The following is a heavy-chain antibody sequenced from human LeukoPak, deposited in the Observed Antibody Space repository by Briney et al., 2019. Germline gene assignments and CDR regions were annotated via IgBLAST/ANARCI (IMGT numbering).Heavy chain of an antibody. V-gene: IGHV4-34*01. J-gene: IGHJ4*02. CDR3: AREFRRERYYFDY. CDR2: INHSGIT. CDR1: GGSFSSYY. D-gene: IGHD5-24*01. Sequence: SETLSLTCAVYGGSFSSYYWSWIRQPPGKGLEWIGEINHSGITNYNPSLKSRVTMSVDTSKNQFSLKLSSVTAADTAVYYCAREFRRERYYFDYWGQGTLVTVSS.